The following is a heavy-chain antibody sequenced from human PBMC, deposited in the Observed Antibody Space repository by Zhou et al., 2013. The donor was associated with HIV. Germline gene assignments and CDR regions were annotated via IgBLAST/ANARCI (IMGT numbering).Heavy chain of an antibody. V-gene: IGHV1-69*05. CDR3: ARSGVVVPAATGFYSYYMDV. J-gene: IGHJ6*03. CDR1: GGTFSSYA. D-gene: IGHD2-2*01. CDR2: IIPIFGTA. Sequence: QVQLVQSGAEVKKPGSSVKVSCKASGGTFSSYAISWVRQAPGQGLEWMGGIIPIFGTANYAQKFQGRVTITTDESTSTAYMELSSLRSEDTAVYYCARSGVVVPAATGFYSYYMDVWGKGTTVTVSS.